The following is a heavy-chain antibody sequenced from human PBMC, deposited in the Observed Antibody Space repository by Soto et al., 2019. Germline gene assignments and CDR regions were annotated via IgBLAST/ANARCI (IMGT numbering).Heavy chain of an antibody. CDR2: ISYDGSNK. V-gene: IGHV3-30*18. J-gene: IGHJ4*02. D-gene: IGHD3-16*02. Sequence: QVQLVESGGGVVQPGRSLRLSCAASGFTFSSYGMHWVRQAPGKGLEWVAVISYDGSNKYYADSVKGRFTISRDNSKNTLYLQMNSLRAEDTAVYYCAKAMITFGGVIVNYFDYWGQGTLVTVSS. CDR1: GFTFSSYG. CDR3: AKAMITFGGVIVNYFDY.